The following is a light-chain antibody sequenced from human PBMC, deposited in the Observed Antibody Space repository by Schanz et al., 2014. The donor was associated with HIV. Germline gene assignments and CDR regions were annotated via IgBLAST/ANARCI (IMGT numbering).Light chain of an antibody. J-gene: IGKJ5*01. CDR1: QSVKSN. Sequence: EIVLTQSPGTLSLSPGERVTLSCRASQSVKSNFIGWYQQKPGQAPRLLIYAASTRATDIPARFSGSGSGTEFTLTISSLQSEDFAVYYCQQYNNWPRTFGQGTRLEIK. V-gene: IGKV3-15*01. CDR2: AAS. CDR3: QQYNNWPRT.